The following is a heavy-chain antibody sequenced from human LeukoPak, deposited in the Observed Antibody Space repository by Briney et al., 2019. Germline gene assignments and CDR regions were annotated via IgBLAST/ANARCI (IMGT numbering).Heavy chain of an antibody. CDR3: ATGVRGYNSALDY. CDR1: GFTFSNYY. J-gene: IGHJ4*02. CDR2: ISSGSSYI. V-gene: IGHV3-21*01. D-gene: IGHD6-19*01. Sequence: GGSLRLSCAASGFTFSNYYMNWVRQAPGKGLEWVSSISSGSSYIYYADSLKGRFTISRDNAKKSLYLQMNSLRAEDTAVYYCATGVRGYNSALDYWGQGTLVTVSP.